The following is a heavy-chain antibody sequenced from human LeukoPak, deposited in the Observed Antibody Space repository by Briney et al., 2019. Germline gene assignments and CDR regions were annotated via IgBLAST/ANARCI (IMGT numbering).Heavy chain of an antibody. Sequence: GASVKVSCKASGGTFSSYAISWARQAPGQGLEWMGGIIPIFGTANYAQKFQGRVTITADESTSTAYMELSSLRSEDTAVYYCARSSASIVVVPAAMHYYYGMDVWGKGTTVTVSS. CDR3: ARSSASIVVVPAAMHYYYGMDV. CDR2: IIPIFGTA. CDR1: GGTFSSYA. D-gene: IGHD2-2*01. V-gene: IGHV1-69*13. J-gene: IGHJ6*04.